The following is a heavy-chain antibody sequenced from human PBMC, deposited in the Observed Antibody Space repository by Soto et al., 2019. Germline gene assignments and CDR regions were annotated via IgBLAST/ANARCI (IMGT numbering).Heavy chain of an antibody. CDR2: IIPILGIA. CDR3: ARAWHSSGWYYFDY. D-gene: IGHD6-19*01. Sequence: SVKVSCKASGGTFSSYTISWVRQAPGQGLEWMGRIIPILGIANYAQKFQGRVTITADKSTSTAYMELSSLRSVVTAMYFCARAWHSSGWYYFDYWGQGTLVTVSS. CDR1: GGTFSSYT. V-gene: IGHV1-69*02. J-gene: IGHJ4*02.